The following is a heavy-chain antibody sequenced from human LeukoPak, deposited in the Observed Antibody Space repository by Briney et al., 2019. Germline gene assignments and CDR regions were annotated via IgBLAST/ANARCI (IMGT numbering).Heavy chain of an antibody. CDR1: GGSISSYY. CDR3: ARDLVTMVRGDGWFDP. Sequence: SETLSLTCTVSGGSISSYYWSWIRQPPGKGLEWIGYIYYSGSTNYNPSLKSRVTISVDTSKNQFSLKLSSVTAADTAVYYCARDLVTMVRGDGWFDPWGQGTLVTVSS. V-gene: IGHV4-59*01. J-gene: IGHJ5*02. CDR2: IYYSGST. D-gene: IGHD3-10*01.